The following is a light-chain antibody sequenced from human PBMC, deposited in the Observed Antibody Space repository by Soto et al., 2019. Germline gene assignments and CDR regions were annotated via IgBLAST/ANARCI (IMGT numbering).Light chain of an antibody. J-gene: IGLJ2*01. CDR3: ALYVGSGTVV. V-gene: IGLV8-61*01. CDR1: SASVLTSYY. CDR2: STN. Sequence: QAVVSQEPSFSVSPGETVTLTCGLTSASVLTSYYPSWYQQTPGQAPRTLIYSTNIRSSGVPDRFSGSILGNKAALTITGAQEYYESYYYCALYVGSGTVVFGGGTKLTVL.